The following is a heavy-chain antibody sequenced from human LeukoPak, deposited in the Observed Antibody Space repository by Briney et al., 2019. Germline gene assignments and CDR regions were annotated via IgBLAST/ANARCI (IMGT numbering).Heavy chain of an antibody. D-gene: IGHD1-26*01. CDR1: GYTFSSYN. CDR2: LSGSSSHI. J-gene: IGHJ4*02. V-gene: IGHV3-21*01. CDR3: AREGNQWDLGRPFDY. Sequence: GGSVRLSCAASGYTFSSYNMNWARQAPGKGLEWVSSLSGSSSHIYYADSVKGRYTISRDNAKNSLYLQMNSLRAEDTAIYFCAREGNQWDLGRPFDYWGQGTLVTVSS.